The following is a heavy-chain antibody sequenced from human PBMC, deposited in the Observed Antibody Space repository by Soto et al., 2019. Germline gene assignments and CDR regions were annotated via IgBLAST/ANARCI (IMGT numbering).Heavy chain of an antibody. CDR3: SRPQHGETDAFEF. Sequence: SLRLSCAASGFTFSSYAMSWVRQAPGKGLEWVSAISGSGGSTYYADSVKGRFTISRDNSKNTLYLQMNSLRAEDTAVYYCSRPQHGETDAFEFWGQGTMVTVSS. CDR2: ISGSGGST. CDR1: GFTFSSYA. V-gene: IGHV3-23*01. J-gene: IGHJ3*01. D-gene: IGHD4-17*01.